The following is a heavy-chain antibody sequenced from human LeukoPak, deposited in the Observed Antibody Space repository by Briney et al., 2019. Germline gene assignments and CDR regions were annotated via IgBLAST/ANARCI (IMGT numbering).Heavy chain of an antibody. CDR3: SLLYVVAVTRDFDY. Sequence: SVKVSRKASRGTFRSYAISWVGQSPGQEREWLGRIIPILGIATYAQTFHGRVTITAHKSTRTAYIALSSLRSERPTRHYFSLLYVVAVTRDFDYWGQGTLVTVSS. V-gene: IGHV1-69*04. D-gene: IGHD2-15*01. CDR1: RGTFRSYA. J-gene: IGHJ4*02. CDR2: IIPILGIA.